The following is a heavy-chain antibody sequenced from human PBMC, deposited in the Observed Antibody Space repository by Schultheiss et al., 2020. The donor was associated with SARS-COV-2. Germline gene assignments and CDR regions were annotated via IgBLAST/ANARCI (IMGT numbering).Heavy chain of an antibody. CDR1: GFTFSSYA. Sequence: GESLKISCAASGFTFSSYAMSWVRQAPGKGLEWVSYISSSSSTIYYADSVKGRFTISRDNAKNSLYLQMNSLRDEDTAVYYCARDPDSSPPWDGMDVWGQGTTVTVSS. D-gene: IGHD3-22*01. J-gene: IGHJ6*02. CDR3: ARDPDSSPPWDGMDV. V-gene: IGHV3-48*02. CDR2: ISSSSSTI.